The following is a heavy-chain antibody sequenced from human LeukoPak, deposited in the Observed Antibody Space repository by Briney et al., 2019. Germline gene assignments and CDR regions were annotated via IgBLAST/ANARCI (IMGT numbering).Heavy chain of an antibody. Sequence: PGGSLRLSCAASGFTFSSYTMNWVRQAPGKGLEWVSAISGSGVGTYYADSVKGRFTISRDNSWNTLYLQMSSLRAEDTAVYYCAKVRRPTLSSSWYGPHHWYFDLWGRGTLVTVSS. D-gene: IGHD6-13*01. J-gene: IGHJ2*01. CDR2: ISGSGVGT. CDR3: AKVRRPTLSSSWYGPHHWYFDL. CDR1: GFTFSSYT. V-gene: IGHV3-23*01.